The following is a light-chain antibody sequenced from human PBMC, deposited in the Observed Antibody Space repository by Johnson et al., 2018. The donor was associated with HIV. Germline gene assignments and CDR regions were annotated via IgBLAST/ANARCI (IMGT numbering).Light chain of an antibody. CDR2: EHN. J-gene: IGLJ1*01. Sequence: QSVLTQPPSVSAAPGQKVTISCSGSSSNIGNNYVSWYQQLPGTAPKLLIYEHNKRPSGIPDRFSGSTSGPSAPMGITELQPPNEADYYYGTCHSRLSAFYVCGTGTKVNVL. CDR3: GTCHSRLSAFYV. CDR1: SSNIGNNY. V-gene: IGLV1-51*02.